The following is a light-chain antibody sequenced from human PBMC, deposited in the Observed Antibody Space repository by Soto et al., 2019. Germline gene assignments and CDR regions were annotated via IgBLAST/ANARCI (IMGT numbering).Light chain of an antibody. V-gene: IGKV1-12*01. CDR1: QNIWRL. CDR3: EQAGSFPIT. J-gene: IGKJ5*01. Sequence: DIQMTQSPSSVSASVGDRVTFTCRASQNIWRLLAWYQQKPGKAPELLIYDASSLQSGVPPRFSGSGSGTDFTLTISSLQPEDFATYYCEQAGSFPITFGQGTRLEIK. CDR2: DAS.